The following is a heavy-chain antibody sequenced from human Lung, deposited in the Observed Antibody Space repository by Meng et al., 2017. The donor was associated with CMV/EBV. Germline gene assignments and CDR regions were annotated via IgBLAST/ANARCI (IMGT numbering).Heavy chain of an antibody. CDR1: GFTFDDYA. D-gene: IGHD6-13*01. J-gene: IGHJ4*02. CDR2: ISWDGGST. Sequence: GESXKISCAASGFTFDDYAMHWVRQPPGKGLEWVSLISWDGGSTYYADSVKGRFTISRDNSKNSLYMQMNSLRAEDTALYYCAKDLTRAGLYYFDYWGQGXLVTVSS. CDR3: AKDLTRAGLYYFDY. V-gene: IGHV3-43D*03.